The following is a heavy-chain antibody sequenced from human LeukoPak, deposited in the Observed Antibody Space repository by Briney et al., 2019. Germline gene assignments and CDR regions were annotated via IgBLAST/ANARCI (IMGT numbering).Heavy chain of an antibody. D-gene: IGHD2-15*01. V-gene: IGHV3-21*01. CDR3: ARDSRYCSGGSCFHDY. CDR2: ISSSSSYI. CDR1: GFTFSSYS. J-gene: IGHJ4*02. Sequence: GGSLRLSCAASGFTFSSYSMNWVRQAPGKGLEWVSSISSSSSYIYYADSVKGRFTISRDNAKNSPYLQMNSLRAEDTAVYYCARDSRYCSGGSCFHDYWGQGTLVTVSS.